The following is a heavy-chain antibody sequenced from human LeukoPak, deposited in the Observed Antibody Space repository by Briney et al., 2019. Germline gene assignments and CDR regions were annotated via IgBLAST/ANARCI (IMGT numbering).Heavy chain of an antibody. J-gene: IGHJ1*01. CDR1: GGTFSSYA. Sequence: SVKVSCKASGGTFSSYAISWVRQAPGQGLEWMGRIIPIPGIANYAQKFQGRVTITADKSTSTAYMELSSLRSEDTAVYYCARRDYDFWSGYYYFQHWGQGTLVTVSS. V-gene: IGHV1-69*04. CDR3: ARRDYDFWSGYYYFQH. CDR2: IIPIPGIA. D-gene: IGHD3-3*01.